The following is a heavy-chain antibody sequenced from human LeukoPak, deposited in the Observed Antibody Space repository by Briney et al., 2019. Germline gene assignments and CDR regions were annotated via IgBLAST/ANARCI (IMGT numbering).Heavy chain of an antibody. D-gene: IGHD3-10*01. CDR2: ISGSGGST. Sequence: GGSLRLSCAASGFTFSSYAMSWVRQAPGKGLEWVSAISGSGGSTYYADSVKGRFTISRDNSKNTLYLQMNSLRAEDTAVYYCAKIRLLWFGELLPQFDYWGQGTLVTVSS. CDR1: GFTFSSYA. CDR3: AKIRLLWFGELLPQFDY. V-gene: IGHV3-23*01. J-gene: IGHJ4*02.